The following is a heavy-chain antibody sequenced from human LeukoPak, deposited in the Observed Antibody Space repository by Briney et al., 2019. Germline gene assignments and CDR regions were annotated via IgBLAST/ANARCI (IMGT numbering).Heavy chain of an antibody. V-gene: IGHV3-23*01. Sequence: GGSLRLSCAASGFTFSSYAMSWIRQAPGKGLEWVSAIGGDAVSTYYADSVKGRFSISRDNSKNTLYLQMNSLRADDTAVYYCAKDLWKADYWGQGTLVTVSS. CDR3: AKDLWKADY. J-gene: IGHJ4*02. CDR1: GFTFSSYA. CDR2: IGGDAVST. D-gene: IGHD3-3*01.